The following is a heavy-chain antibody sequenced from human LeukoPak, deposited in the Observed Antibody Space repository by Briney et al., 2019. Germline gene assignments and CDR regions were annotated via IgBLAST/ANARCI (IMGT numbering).Heavy chain of an antibody. CDR2: ISAYNGNT. J-gene: IGHJ4*02. V-gene: IGHV1-18*01. Sequence: GASVKVSCKASGYTFTSYGISWVRQAPGQGLEWMGWISAYNGNTNYAQKFQGRVTITADKSTSTAYMELSSLRSEDTAVYYCARESVYYYDRGSVGEFNDYWGQGTLVTVSS. CDR1: GYTFTSYG. D-gene: IGHD3-22*01. CDR3: ARESVYYYDRGSVGEFNDY.